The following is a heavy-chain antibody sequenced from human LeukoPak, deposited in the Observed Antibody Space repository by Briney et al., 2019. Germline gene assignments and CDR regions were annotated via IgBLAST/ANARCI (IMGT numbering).Heavy chain of an antibody. J-gene: IGHJ4*02. Sequence: SETLSLTCTVSGGSISSYYWSWIRQPPGKGLEWIGYIYYSGSTNYNHSLKSRVTISVDTSKNQFSLKLSSVTAADTAVYYCARHLLGGYGDYLAVFDYWGQGTLVTVSS. CDR1: GGSISSYY. CDR2: IYYSGST. V-gene: IGHV4-59*08. CDR3: ARHLLGGYGDYLAVFDY. D-gene: IGHD4-17*01.